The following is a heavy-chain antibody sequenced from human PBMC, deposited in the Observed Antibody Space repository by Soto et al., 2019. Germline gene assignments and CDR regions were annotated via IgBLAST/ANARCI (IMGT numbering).Heavy chain of an antibody. D-gene: IGHD3-22*01. CDR2: IKSKADGGTT. V-gene: IGHV3-15*01. CDR1: GVTFRNAW. J-gene: IGHJ4*02. CDR3: LLNYYDTSGSYPYYFDY. Sequence: SCAASGVTFRNAWMSWVRQAPGRGLEWVGRIKSKADGGTTDYAAPVQGIFSISRDDSKNTLYLQMNSLKTEDTAVYYCLLNYYDTSGSYPYYFDYWGQGTLVTVLL.